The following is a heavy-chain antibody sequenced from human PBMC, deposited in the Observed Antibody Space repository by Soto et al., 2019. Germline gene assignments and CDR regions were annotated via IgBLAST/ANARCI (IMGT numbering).Heavy chain of an antibody. J-gene: IGHJ4*02. CDR1: SGSISSSNW. CDR2: IYHSGST. V-gene: IGHV4-4*02. D-gene: IGHD2-8*01. CDR3: ARAHIVLRGSSWLFDY. Sequence: QVQLQESGPGLVKPSGTLSLTCAVSSGSISSSNWWSWVRQPPGKGLEWIGEIYHSGSTNYNPSLQSRVSISVNKSKNQFSLKLSSVTAADTSVYYCARAHIVLRGSSWLFDYWGQGTLVTVSS.